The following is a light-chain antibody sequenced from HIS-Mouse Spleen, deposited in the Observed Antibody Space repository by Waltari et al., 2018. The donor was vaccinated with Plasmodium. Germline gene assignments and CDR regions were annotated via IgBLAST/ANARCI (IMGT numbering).Light chain of an antibody. J-gene: IGLJ3*02. CDR2: EDS. CDR1: ALPKKC. CDR3: YSTDSSGNHRV. Sequence: SYELTQPPSVSVPPGQTAQITCSGDALPKKCAYWYQQKSGHAPVLVIYEDSKRPSGIPVRFSGSSSGTMATLTISGAQVEDEADYYCYSTDSSGNHRVFGGGTKLTVL. V-gene: IGLV3-10*01.